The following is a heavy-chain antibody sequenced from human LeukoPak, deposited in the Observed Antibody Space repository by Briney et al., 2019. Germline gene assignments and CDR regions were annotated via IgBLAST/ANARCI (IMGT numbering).Heavy chain of an antibody. Sequence: AAVKVSCKASGYTFTSYGISWVREAPGQGLEWMGWISAYNGNTNYAQKLHGRVTMTTDTSTSTAYMELRSMRSDDTAVYYCARGDSSGYVPFDYWGQGTLVTVSS. CDR1: GYTFTSYG. V-gene: IGHV1-18*01. CDR2: ISAYNGNT. D-gene: IGHD3-22*01. J-gene: IGHJ4*02. CDR3: ARGDSSGYVPFDY.